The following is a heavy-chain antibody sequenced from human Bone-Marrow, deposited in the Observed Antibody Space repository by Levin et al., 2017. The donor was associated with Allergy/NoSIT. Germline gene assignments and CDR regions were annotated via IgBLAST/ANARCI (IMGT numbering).Heavy chain of an antibody. D-gene: IGHD2-15*01. CDR3: ARAGYCSGGSCYYYYYYMDV. V-gene: IGHV3-33*01. CDR2: IWYDGNNK. CDR1: GFTFSSYG. Sequence: GESLKISYAASGFTFSSYGMHWVRQAPGKGLEWVAVIWYDGNNKFYADSVKGRFTTSRDNSKNTLYLQMNSLRAEDTAVYYCARAGYCSGGSCYYYYYYMDVWGKGTTVTVSS. J-gene: IGHJ6*03.